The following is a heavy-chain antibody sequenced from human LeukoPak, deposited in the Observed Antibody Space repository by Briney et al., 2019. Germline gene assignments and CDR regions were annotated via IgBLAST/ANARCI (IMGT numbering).Heavy chain of an antibody. D-gene: IGHD1/OR15-1a*01. Sequence: ASVKVSCKASGYTFTDYYIHWVRQAPGQGLEWVGWLNPTSGRTNYAQKFQDRVTVTRDTSNNTSYMDLSRLTSDDTAVYFCAREFRTTTWSYDAFDLWGQGTMVTVSS. CDR2: LNPTSGRT. J-gene: IGHJ3*01. CDR1: GYTFTDYY. CDR3: AREFRTTTWSYDAFDL. V-gene: IGHV1-2*02.